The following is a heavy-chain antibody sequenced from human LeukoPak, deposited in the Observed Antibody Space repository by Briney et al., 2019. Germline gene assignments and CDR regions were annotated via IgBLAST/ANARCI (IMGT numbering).Heavy chain of an antibody. CDR1: GFTFSSYA. CDR2: ISYDGSNK. CDR3: ATEVHGWFDP. Sequence: RSLRLSCAASGFTFSSYAMHWVRQAPGKGLEWVAVISYDGSNKYYADSVKGRFTISRDNSKNTLYLQMNSLRAEDTAVYCCATEVHGWFDPWGQGTLVTVSS. V-gene: IGHV3-30*01. J-gene: IGHJ5*02.